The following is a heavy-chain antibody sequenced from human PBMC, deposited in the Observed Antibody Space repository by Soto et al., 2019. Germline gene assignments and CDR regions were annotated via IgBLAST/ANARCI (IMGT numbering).Heavy chain of an antibody. CDR3: ARGLFGPDV. CDR1: GFTLSGRS. J-gene: IGHJ6*04. D-gene: IGHD3-10*02. Sequence: EVQLVESGGGLVQPGGSLRLSCAASGFTLSGRSMHWVRQAPGKGLVWVSGIDNAGTDSTYADSVKGRFTSSRNNAKNMLYLQMNSLSVEDTAVYSGARGLFGPDVWGKGTTVTVSS. CDR2: IDNAGTDS. V-gene: IGHV3-74*01.